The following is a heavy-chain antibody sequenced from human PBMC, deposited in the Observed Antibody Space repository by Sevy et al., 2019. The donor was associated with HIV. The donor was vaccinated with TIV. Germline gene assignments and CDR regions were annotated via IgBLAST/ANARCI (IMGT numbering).Heavy chain of an antibody. Sequence: GGSLRLSCAASGFSFSSFWMSWVRQSPGKGLEWVANIKEDGSEKYYVDSVKGRFTISREKAKNSLYLQMNSLRAEDTAVYYCAREGQWSHPGDYWGQGTLVTVSS. J-gene: IGHJ4*02. V-gene: IGHV3-7*01. D-gene: IGHD2-15*01. CDR1: GFSFSSFW. CDR3: AREGQWSHPGDY. CDR2: IKEDGSEK.